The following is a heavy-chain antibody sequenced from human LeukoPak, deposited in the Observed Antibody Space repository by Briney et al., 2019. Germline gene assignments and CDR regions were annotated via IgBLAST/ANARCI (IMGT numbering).Heavy chain of an antibody. J-gene: IGHJ4*02. Sequence: SETLSLTCTVSGGSISSYYWSWIRQPPATGLEWIGYIYYSGSTNYNPSLKSRVTISVDTSKNQFSLKLSSVTAADTAVYYCARHDSSSTYYFDYWGQGTLVTVSS. CDR3: ARHDSSSTYYFDY. CDR2: IYYSGST. V-gene: IGHV4-59*08. D-gene: IGHD6-13*01. CDR1: GGSISSYY.